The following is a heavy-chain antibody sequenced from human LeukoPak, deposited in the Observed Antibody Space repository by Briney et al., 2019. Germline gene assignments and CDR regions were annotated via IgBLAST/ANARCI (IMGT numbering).Heavy chain of an antibody. CDR3: ARDQSGGYYFDY. CDR1: GGPISSYY. D-gene: IGHD3-10*01. Sequence: SETLSLTCTVSGGPISSYYWSWIRQPPGKGLEWIGYIYYSGSTNYNPSLKSRVTISVDTSKNQFSLKLSSVTAADTAVYHCARDQSGGYYFDYWGQGTLVTVSS. CDR2: IYYSGST. V-gene: IGHV4-59*01. J-gene: IGHJ4*02.